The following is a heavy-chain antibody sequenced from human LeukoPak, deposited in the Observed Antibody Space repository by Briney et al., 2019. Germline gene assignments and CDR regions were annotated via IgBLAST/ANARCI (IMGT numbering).Heavy chain of an antibody. CDR2: MNPNSGNT. V-gene: IGHV1-8*02. CDR1: GYTFTSYG. D-gene: IGHD3-10*01. J-gene: IGHJ5*02. CDR3: ARSRAATMVRGVISRRAPNWFDP. Sequence: ASVKVSCKASGYTFTSYGISWVRQATGQGLEWMGWMNPNSGNTGYAQKFQGRVTMTRNTSISTAYMELSSLRSEDTAVYYCARSRAATMVRGVISRRAPNWFDPWGQGTLVTVSS.